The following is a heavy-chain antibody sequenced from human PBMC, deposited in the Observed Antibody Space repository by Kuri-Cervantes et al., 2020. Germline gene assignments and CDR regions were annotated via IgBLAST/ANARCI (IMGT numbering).Heavy chain of an antibody. V-gene: IGHV4-34*01. Sequence: SETLSLTCAVYGGSFSGYYWSWIRQPPGKGLEWIGSIYYSGSTYYNPSLKSRVTISVDTSKNQFSLKLSSVTAADTAVYYCAGSSGYYFDYWGQGTLVTVSS. CDR1: GGSFSGYY. CDR2: IYYSGST. D-gene: IGHD3-22*01. J-gene: IGHJ4*02. CDR3: AGSSGYYFDY.